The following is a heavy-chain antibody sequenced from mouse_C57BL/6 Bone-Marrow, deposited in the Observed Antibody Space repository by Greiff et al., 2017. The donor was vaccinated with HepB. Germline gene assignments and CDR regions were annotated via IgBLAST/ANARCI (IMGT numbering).Heavy chain of an antibody. J-gene: IGHJ1*03. CDR2: ISGGGGNT. CDR3: ARPYSNYPSYWYFDV. D-gene: IGHD2-5*01. Sequence: DVQLQESGGGLVKPGGSLKLSCAASGFTFSSYTMSWVRQTPEKRLEWVATISGGGGNTYYPDSVKGRFTISRDNAKNTLYLQMSSLRSEDTALYYFARPYSNYPSYWYFDVWGTGTTVTVSS. CDR1: GFTFSSYT. V-gene: IGHV5-9*01.